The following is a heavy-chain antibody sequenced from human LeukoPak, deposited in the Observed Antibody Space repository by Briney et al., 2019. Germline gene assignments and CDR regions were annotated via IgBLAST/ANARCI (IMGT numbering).Heavy chain of an antibody. J-gene: IGHJ4*02. CDR3: ASDPIAVAGTYDD. Sequence: SETLSLTCAVSGYSISSGYYWGWIRQPPGKGLEWIGSIYHSGMTYYNTSLKRRVTISVNTSKNQFSLKRSSVTAADTAVYYCASDPIAVAGTYDDWGQGTLVTVSA. CDR1: GYSISSGYY. D-gene: IGHD6-19*01. V-gene: IGHV4-38-2*01. CDR2: IYHSGMT.